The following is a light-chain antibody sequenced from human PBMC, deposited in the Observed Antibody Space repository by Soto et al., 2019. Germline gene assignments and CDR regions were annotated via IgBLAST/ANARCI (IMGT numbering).Light chain of an antibody. CDR1: QSSSSW. J-gene: IGKJ3*01. CDR2: KAS. CDR3: QQYNSYSPKFT. V-gene: IGKV1-5*03. Sequence: DIQMTQSPSTLSASVGDRVTITCRASQSSSSWLAWYQQKPGKAPKLLIYKASSLESGVPSRFSGSGSETEFTLTISSLQPDDFATYYCQQYNSYSPKFTFGPGTKVDIK.